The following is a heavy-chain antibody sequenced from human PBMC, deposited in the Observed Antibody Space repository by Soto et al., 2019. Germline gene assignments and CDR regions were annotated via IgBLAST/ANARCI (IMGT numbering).Heavy chain of an antibody. CDR2: ILYDGSNK. Sequence: QVQLVESGGGVVQPGRSLRLSCAASGFTFSSYGMHWVRQAPGKGLEWVAAILYDGSNKYYADSVKGRFTISRDNSKNPLSLQMNSLRAEDTAVYYCARGAYYDVLTGSYSYGMDVWGQGTTVTVSS. D-gene: IGHD3-9*01. V-gene: IGHV3-30*03. J-gene: IGHJ6*02. CDR1: GFTFSSYG. CDR3: ARGAYYDVLTGSYSYGMDV.